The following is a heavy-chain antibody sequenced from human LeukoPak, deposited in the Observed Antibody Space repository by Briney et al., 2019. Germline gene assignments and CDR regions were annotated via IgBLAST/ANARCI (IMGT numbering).Heavy chain of an antibody. Sequence: GGSLRLSCAASGFTFSDYYVSWIRQAPGKGLEWVSYITGSTSFTNYADSVKGRSTISRDNAKNSLYLQINSLRAEDTAVYYCARVSGSYVFDYWGQGALVTVSS. CDR1: GFTFSDYY. CDR3: ARVSGSYVFDY. CDR2: ITGSTSFT. D-gene: IGHD1-26*01. V-gene: IGHV3-11*05. J-gene: IGHJ4*02.